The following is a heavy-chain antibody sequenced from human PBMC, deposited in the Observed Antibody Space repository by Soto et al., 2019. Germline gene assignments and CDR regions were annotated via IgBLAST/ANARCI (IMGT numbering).Heavy chain of an antibody. CDR3: AKAGGAAGTVDYFDY. CDR2: ISGSAGST. V-gene: IGHV3-23*01. D-gene: IGHD6-13*01. CDR1: GFTFNNYA. J-gene: IGHJ4*02. Sequence: DVQLLESGGGLVQPGGSLRLSCAASGFTFNNYAINWVRQSPGKGLEWVSAISGSAGSTYYADSVKGRFTITRDNSKNTLYLQMSSLRAEDTAVYYCAKAGGAAGTVDYFDYWGQGTLVTVSS.